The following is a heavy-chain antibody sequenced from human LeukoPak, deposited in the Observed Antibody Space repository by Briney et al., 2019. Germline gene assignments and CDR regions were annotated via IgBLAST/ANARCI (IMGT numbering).Heavy chain of an antibody. J-gene: IGHJ5*02. CDR2: ISAYNGNT. V-gene: IGHV1-18*01. CDR3: ARDLEDSGSYPNWFDP. CDR1: GYTFTSYG. Sequence: ASVKVSCKASGYTFTSYGISWVRQAPGQGLEWMGWISAYNGNTNYAQKLQGRVTMTTDTPTSTAYMELRSLRSDDTAVYYCARDLEDSGSYPNWFDPWGQGTLVTVSS. D-gene: IGHD1-26*01.